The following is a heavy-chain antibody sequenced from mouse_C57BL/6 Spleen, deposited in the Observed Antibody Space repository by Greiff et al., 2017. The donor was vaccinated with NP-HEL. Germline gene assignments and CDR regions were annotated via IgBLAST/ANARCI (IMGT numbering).Heavy chain of an antibody. D-gene: IGHD3-2*02. CDR3: ARGAAQAYDFDD. Sequence: QVQLKQSGAELVRPGTSVKMSCKASGYTFTNYWIGWAKQRPGHGLEWIGDIYPGGGYTNYNEKFKGKATLTADKSSSTAYMQFSSLTSEDSAIYYCARGAAQAYDFDDWGQGTTLTVSS. J-gene: IGHJ2*01. CDR1: GYTFTNYW. CDR2: IYPGGGYT. V-gene: IGHV1-63*01.